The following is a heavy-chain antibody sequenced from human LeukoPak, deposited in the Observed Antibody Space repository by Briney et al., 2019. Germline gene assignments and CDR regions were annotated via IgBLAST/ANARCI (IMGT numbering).Heavy chain of an antibody. CDR1: GGSISSGGYY. J-gene: IGHJ4*02. CDR3: ASAYCTTTYCYIDY. CDR2: ICYSGST. V-gene: IGHV4-31*03. D-gene: IGHD2-2*02. Sequence: KASETLSLTCTVSGGSISSGGYYWNWIRQHPGKGLEWIGYICYSGSTCYNPSLQSRVTISVDTSKNQFSLKLRSVTAADTAVYCCASAYCTTTYCYIDYWGQGTLVTVSS.